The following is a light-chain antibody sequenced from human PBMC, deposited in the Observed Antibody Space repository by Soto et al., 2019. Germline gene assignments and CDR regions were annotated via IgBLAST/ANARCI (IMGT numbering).Light chain of an antibody. CDR1: QSVSSSY. V-gene: IGKV3-20*01. Sequence: EIVLTQSPGTLSLSPGERATLSCRASQSVSSSYLAWYQQKPGQAPRLLIYGASSRATGIPDRFSGSGSGTEFILTISSLQSEDFAVYYCQEYNTWPWTFGQGTKVEIK. CDR3: QEYNTWPWT. J-gene: IGKJ1*01. CDR2: GAS.